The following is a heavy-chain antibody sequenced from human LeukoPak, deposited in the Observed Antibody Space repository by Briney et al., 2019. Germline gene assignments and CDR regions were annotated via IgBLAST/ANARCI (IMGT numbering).Heavy chain of an antibody. CDR1: GFTFDDYG. J-gene: IGHJ4*02. D-gene: IGHD3-22*01. V-gene: IGHV3-20*04. CDR2: INWNGGIT. CDR3: ARVVRGYYDRSGYSPTYCFDY. Sequence: RPGGSLRLSCAASGFTFDDYGISWVRQGPGKGLEWVSGINWNGGITGFADSVKGRFTISRDNAKNSLYLQMNSLRAADTALYYCARVVRGYYDRSGYSPTYCFDYWGQGTLVTVSS.